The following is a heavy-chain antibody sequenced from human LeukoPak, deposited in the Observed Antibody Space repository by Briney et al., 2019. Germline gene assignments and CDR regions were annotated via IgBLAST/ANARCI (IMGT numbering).Heavy chain of an antibody. V-gene: IGHV3-11*01. J-gene: IGHJ6*02. CDR1: GFTFSDYY. CDR3: ARDTIVVVAATEGDYYYYYGMDV. Sequence: GRSLRLSCAASGFTFSDYYMSWIRQAPGKGLEWVSYISSSGSTIYYADSVKGRFTISRDNAKNSLYLQMNSLRAEDTAVYYCARDTIVVVAATEGDYYYYYGMDVWGQGTTVTVSS. D-gene: IGHD2-15*01. CDR2: ISSSGSTI.